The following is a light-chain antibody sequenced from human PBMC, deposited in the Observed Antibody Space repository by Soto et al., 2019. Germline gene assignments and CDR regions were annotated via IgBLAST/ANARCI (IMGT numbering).Light chain of an antibody. J-gene: IGKJ3*01. CDR1: QSLSSSY. CDR2: GAS. CDR3: QQYGLSPPFS. V-gene: IGKV3-20*01. Sequence: EIVLTQSPSALSLSPGERATLSCRASQSLSSSYLAWYQQKPGQSPRLLIYGASSRATGVPDRFRGSGSGTDFTLTISRLEPEDFAVYYCQQYGLSPPFSFGPETTLHIK.